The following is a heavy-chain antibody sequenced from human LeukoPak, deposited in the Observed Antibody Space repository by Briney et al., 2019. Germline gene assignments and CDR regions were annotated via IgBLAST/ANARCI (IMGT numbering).Heavy chain of an antibody. CDR2: ISSSSSYT. CDR3: ARKVSGYYFDY. J-gene: IGHJ4*02. D-gene: IGHD3-10*01. Sequence: GGSLRLSCAASGFTFSDYYMSWIRQAPGKGLEWVSYISSSSSYTNYADSVKGRLTISRDNAKNYLYLQMNSLRAEDTAVYYCARKVSGYYFDYWGQGTLVTVSS. CDR1: GFTFSDYY. V-gene: IGHV3-11*03.